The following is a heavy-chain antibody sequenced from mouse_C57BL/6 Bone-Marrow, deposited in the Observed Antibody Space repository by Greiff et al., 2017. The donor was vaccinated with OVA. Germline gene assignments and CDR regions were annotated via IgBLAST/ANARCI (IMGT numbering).Heavy chain of an antibody. Sequence: VQLQQPGAELVKPGASVKLSCKASGYTFTDYEMHWVKQTPVHGLEWIGAIDPETGGTAYNQKFKGKAILTADKSSSTAYMELRSLTSEDSAVYYCTRPLYYGSSLFDDGGQGTTLTVSS. CDR3: TRPLYYGSSLFDD. V-gene: IGHV1-15*01. D-gene: IGHD1-1*01. J-gene: IGHJ2*01. CDR2: IDPETGGT. CDR1: GYTFTDYE.